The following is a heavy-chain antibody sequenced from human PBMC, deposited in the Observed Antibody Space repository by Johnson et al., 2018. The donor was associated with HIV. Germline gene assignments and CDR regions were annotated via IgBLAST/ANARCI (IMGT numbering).Heavy chain of an antibody. Sequence: QVQLVESGGGVVQPGGSLRLSCAASGFTFSSYDLHWVRQAPGKGLEWVSVIYSGGSTYYTDSVKGRFTISRDNSKNTLYLQMGSLRAEDMAVYYCTLGKGVETPWAFDIWGQGTMVTVSS. D-gene: IGHD7-27*01. V-gene: IGHV3-NL1*01. J-gene: IGHJ3*02. CDR2: IYSGGST. CDR1: GFTFSSYD. CDR3: TLGKGVETPWAFDI.